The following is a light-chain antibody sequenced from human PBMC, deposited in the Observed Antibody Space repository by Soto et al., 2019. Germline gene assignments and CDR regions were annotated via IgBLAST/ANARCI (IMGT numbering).Light chain of an antibody. Sequence: EVVMTHSPGTLSLSPCERATLSCRASQTVGRYLAWYQQKPGQAPRLLIYDASDRAIGIPPRFSGSGSGTDFTLTISSLEPEDFAIYFCHQRSNWPWTFGQGTKVDIK. CDR2: DAS. CDR1: QTVGRY. CDR3: HQRSNWPWT. J-gene: IGKJ1*01. V-gene: IGKV3-11*01.